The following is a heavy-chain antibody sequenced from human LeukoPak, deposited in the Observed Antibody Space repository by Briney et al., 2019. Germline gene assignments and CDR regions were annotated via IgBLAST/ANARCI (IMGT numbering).Heavy chain of an antibody. CDR3: ARDQSPGIAAAHNWFDP. D-gene: IGHD6-13*01. CDR2: IYYSGST. Sequence: SQTLSLTCTVSSGSISSGDYYWSWIRQPPGKGLEWIGYIYYSGSTYYNPSLKSRVTISVDTSKNQFSLKLSSVTAADTAVDYCARDQSPGIAAAHNWFDPWGQGTLVTVSS. CDR1: SGSISSGDYY. J-gene: IGHJ5*02. V-gene: IGHV4-30-4*08.